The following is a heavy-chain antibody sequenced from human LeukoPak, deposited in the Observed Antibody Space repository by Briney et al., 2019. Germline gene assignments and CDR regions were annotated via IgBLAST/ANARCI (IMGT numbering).Heavy chain of an antibody. V-gene: IGHV5-51*01. CDR1: GYSFTSHW. D-gene: IGHD3-22*01. CDR3: ARTTTGYYDSSGQFDY. CDR2: IYLGDSET. J-gene: IGHJ4*02. Sequence: GESLKISCKGSGYSFTSHWIGWVRQMPGKGLEWMGIIYLGDSETRYSPSFQGQVTISADKSISTAYLQWSSLKASDTAMYYCARTTTGYYDSSGQFDYWGQGTLVTVSS.